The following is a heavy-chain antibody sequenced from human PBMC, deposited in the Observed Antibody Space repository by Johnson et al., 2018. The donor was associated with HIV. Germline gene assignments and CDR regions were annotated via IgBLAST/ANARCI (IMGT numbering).Heavy chain of an antibody. J-gene: IGHJ3*02. CDR3: ARGGVIHDAFDI. CDR1: AFAFSSYV. CDR2: ISYDGSNK. D-gene: IGHD3-3*01. V-gene: IGHV3-30*04. Sequence: QLVESGGGVVQPGRSLRLSCAASAFAFSSYVMHWVRQAPGKGLEWVAVISYDGSNKYYADFVKGRFTISRDNSKNTLYLQMNSLRAEDTAVYYCARGGVIHDAFDIWGQGTMVTLSS.